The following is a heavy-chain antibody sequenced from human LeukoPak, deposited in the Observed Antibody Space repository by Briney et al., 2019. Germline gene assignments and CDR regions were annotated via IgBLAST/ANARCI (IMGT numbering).Heavy chain of an antibody. CDR3: ATDTVTTNDYGLDY. D-gene: IGHD5-12*01. CDR1: GVTLSAAW. Sequence: GGSLRLSSAASGVTLSAAWMNWVRQAPGKGLEWVGRIKTKGEGGPTDYAAPVRGRFTVSRDDSRNILYLQMDSLKAEDTAVYYCATDTVTTNDYGLDYWGQGAQVTVSS. CDR2: IKTKGEGGPT. V-gene: IGHV3-15*01. J-gene: IGHJ4*02.